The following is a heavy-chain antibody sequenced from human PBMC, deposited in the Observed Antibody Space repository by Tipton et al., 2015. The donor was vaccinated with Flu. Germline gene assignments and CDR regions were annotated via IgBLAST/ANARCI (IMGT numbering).Heavy chain of an antibody. J-gene: IGHJ3*02. Sequence: QLVQSGGGLIQPGGSLRLSCAASGFTVSSNYMSWVRQAPGKGLEWVSVIYSGGSTYYADSVKGRFTISRDNSKNTLYLQMNSLRAEDTAVYYCARDMGYSYVNPDAFDIWGQGTMVTVSS. CDR2: IYSGGST. D-gene: IGHD5-18*01. CDR1: GFTVSSNY. V-gene: IGHV3-53*01. CDR3: ARDMGYSYVNPDAFDI.